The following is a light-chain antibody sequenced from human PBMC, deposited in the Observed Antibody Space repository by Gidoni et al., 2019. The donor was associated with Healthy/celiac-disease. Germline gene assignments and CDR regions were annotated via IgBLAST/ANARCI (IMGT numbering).Light chain of an antibody. J-gene: IGKJ3*01. CDR1: QSVLYSSNKKNY. V-gene: IGKV4-1*01. CDR2: WAS. CDR3: QQYYSTPILT. Sequence: DIVMTQSPDSLAVSLGERATINCKSSQSVLYSSNKKNYLAWYQQKPGQPPKLLIYWASTRESGVPDRFSGSGSGTDFTLTSSSLQAEDVAVYYCQQYYSTPILTFGPGTKVDIK.